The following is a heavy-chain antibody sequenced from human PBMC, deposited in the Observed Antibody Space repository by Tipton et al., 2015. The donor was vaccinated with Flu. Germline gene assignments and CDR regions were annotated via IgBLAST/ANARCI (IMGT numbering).Heavy chain of an antibody. CDR2: IYTSGST. CDR3: ARDIGTYFGSGSRDV. J-gene: IGHJ6*04. V-gene: IGHV4-4*07. CDR1: GGSISSYY. D-gene: IGHD3-10*01. Sequence: TLSLTCIVSGGSISSYYWSWIRQPAGKGLDWIGRIYTSGSTNYNPSLKSRVTMSVDTSKNQFSLKLNSVTAADTAVYYCARDIGTYFGSGSRDVWGKGTTVTVSS.